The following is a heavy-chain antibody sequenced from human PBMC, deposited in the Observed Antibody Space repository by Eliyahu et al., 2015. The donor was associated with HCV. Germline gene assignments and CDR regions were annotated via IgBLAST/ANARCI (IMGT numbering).Heavy chain of an antibody. CDR2: IYYRGST. CDR3: ARVLEGGYCDY. Sequence: QVQLQESGPGLVKPSETLSLTCTVSGGSISSYYWSWIRQPPGKRXEWIGYIYYRGSTNYNPSLKSRVTISVXTSKNQXSLKLSSVTAADTAVYYCARVLEGGYCDYWGQGTLVTVSS. V-gene: IGHV4-59*01. J-gene: IGHJ4*02. CDR1: GGSISSYY. D-gene: IGHD3-22*01.